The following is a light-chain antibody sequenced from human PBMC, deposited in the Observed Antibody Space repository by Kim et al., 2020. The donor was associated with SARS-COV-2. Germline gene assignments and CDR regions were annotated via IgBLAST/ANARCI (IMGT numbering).Light chain of an antibody. CDR2: DVN. V-gene: IGLV2-11*03. Sequence: GQSVTISCTGTSTDLGEYYSVSWYQQHPGKAPKLMIYDVNKRPSGVPDRFSGSKSGNTASLTISGLQAEDEADYFCCSPAGSYTWVFGGGTQLTVL. CDR1: STDLGEYYS. CDR3: CSPAGSYTWV. J-gene: IGLJ3*02.